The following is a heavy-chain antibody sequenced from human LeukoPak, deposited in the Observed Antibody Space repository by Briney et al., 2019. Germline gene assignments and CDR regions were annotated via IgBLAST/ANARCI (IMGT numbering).Heavy chain of an antibody. CDR1: GFTFSSYS. CDR2: ISSSSSTI. V-gene: IGHV3-48*01. J-gene: IGHJ5*02. CDR3: ARALPGYCSSTSCKPGHWFDP. Sequence: GGSLRLSCAASGFTFSSYSMNWVRQAPGKGPEWVSYISSSSSTIYYADSVKGRFTISRDNAKNSLYLQMNSLRAEDTAVYYCARALPGYCSSTSCKPGHWFDPWGQGTLVTVSS. D-gene: IGHD2-2*01.